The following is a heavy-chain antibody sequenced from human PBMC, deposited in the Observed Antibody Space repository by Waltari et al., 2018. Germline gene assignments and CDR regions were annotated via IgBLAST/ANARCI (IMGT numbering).Heavy chain of an antibody. Sequence: EVQLVESGGGLVQPGGSLRLSCIASGFPLSGYWMHWVRQAPGKGLVWVARVKYDGTETTYADSVKGRFTSSRDNARNTLYLQMNSLKAEETALYYCARSYYTYFWGLGTLVTVSS. V-gene: IGHV3-74*01. D-gene: IGHD3-10*01. J-gene: IGHJ4*02. CDR2: VKYDGTET. CDR1: GFPLSGYW. CDR3: ARSYYTYF.